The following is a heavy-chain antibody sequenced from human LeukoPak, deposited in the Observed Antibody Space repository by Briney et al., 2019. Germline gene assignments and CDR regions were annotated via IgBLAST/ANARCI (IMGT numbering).Heavy chain of an antibody. V-gene: IGHV1-69*05. CDR1: GGTFSSYA. D-gene: IGHD5-12*01. CDR2: IIPIFGTA. Sequence: SVKVSCKASGGTFSSYAISWVRSAPRQGLEWMGGIIPIFGTANYAQKFQGRVTSTTDESTSTAYMELSSLRSEDTAVYYCASSPPESGYDWRLYYYYYMDVWGKGTTVTVSS. CDR3: ASSPPESGYDWRLYYYYYMDV. J-gene: IGHJ6*03.